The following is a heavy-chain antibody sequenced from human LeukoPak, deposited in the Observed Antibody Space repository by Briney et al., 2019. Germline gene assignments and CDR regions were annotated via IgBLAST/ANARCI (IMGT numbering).Heavy chain of an antibody. V-gene: IGHV4-59*08. CDR2: IYYSGST. Sequence: PSGTLSLTCTVSGGSIRGYYWSWVRQPPGKGLEWIAYIYYSGSTNYNPSLKSRVTISLDTSKNQFSLKLSSVTAADTAVHYCAVGATHYYFDVWGKGTTVTVSS. CDR1: GGSIRGYY. CDR3: AVGATHYYFDV. J-gene: IGHJ6*03. D-gene: IGHD3-16*01.